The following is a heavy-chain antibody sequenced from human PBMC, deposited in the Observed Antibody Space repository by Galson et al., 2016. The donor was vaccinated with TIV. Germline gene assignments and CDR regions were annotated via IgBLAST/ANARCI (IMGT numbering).Heavy chain of an antibody. CDR2: INEDGSEI. V-gene: IGHV3-7*01. CDR3: ARRFDY. Sequence: SLRLSCAASGFTFSAYWMYWVRQVPGKGLEWLTNINEDGSEIYYVDSVRGRFTISRDNAKNLLYLEMNGLRDEDTAVYYCARRFDYWGQGILVTVSS. CDR1: GFTFSAYW. J-gene: IGHJ4*02.